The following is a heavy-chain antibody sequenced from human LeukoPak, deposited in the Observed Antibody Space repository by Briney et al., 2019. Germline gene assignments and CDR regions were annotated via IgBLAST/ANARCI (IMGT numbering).Heavy chain of an antibody. D-gene: IGHD5-12*01. J-gene: IGHJ4*02. Sequence: KASETLSLTCTVSGGSISSYYWSWIRQPPGKGLEWIGYIYYSGSTNYNPSLKSRVTISVDTSKNQFSLKLSSVTAADTAVYYCARQMATKLDYWGQGTLVTVSS. V-gene: IGHV4-59*08. CDR3: ARQMATKLDY. CDR1: GGSISSYY. CDR2: IYYSGST.